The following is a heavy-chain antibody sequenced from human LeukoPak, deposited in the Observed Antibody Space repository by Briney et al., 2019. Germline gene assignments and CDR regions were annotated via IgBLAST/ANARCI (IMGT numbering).Heavy chain of an antibody. Sequence: ASVKVSCKASGYTFTSYGISWVRQAPGQGLEWMGWISAYNGNTNYAQKFQGRVTMTRDTSTSTVYMELSSLGSEDTAVYYCARDYVDDIPMIKDYWGQGTLVTVSS. V-gene: IGHV1-18*01. CDR1: GYTFTSYG. CDR2: ISAYNGNT. D-gene: IGHD2-8*01. CDR3: ARDYVDDIPMIKDY. J-gene: IGHJ4*02.